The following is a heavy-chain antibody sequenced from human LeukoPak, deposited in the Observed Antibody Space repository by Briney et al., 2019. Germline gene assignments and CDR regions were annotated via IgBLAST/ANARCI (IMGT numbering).Heavy chain of an antibody. V-gene: IGHV1-69*05. Sequence: ASVKVSCKASGGTFSSYAISWVRQAPGQGLEWMGGIIPIFGTANYAQKFQGRVTVTTDESTSTAYMELSSLRSEDTAVYYCARDLMGYDSSGYYGYWGQGTLVTVSS. CDR1: GGTFSSYA. CDR3: ARDLMGYDSSGYYGY. J-gene: IGHJ4*02. D-gene: IGHD3-22*01. CDR2: IIPIFGTA.